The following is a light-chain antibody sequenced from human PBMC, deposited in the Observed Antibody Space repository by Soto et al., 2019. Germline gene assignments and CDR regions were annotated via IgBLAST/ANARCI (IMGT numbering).Light chain of an antibody. CDR1: SSDVGGYNF. CDR3: SSYTTSSTVV. J-gene: IGLJ1*01. V-gene: IGLV2-14*03. Sequence: QSVLTQPASVFGSPGQSITISCTGTSSDVGGYNFVSWYQQHPGKAPKLMIYEVSNRPSGVSNRFSGSKSGNTASLTISGLQPEDEADYYCSSYTTSSTVVFGTGNKVTVL. CDR2: EVS.